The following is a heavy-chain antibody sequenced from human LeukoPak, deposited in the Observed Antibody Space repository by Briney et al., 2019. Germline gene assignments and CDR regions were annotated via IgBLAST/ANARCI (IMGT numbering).Heavy chain of an antibody. CDR1: GGTFSSYT. J-gene: IGHJ3*01. CDR2: IIPIFGTV. Sequence: SVKVSCKASGGTFSSYTICWVRQAPGQGPEWMGEIIPIFGTVNYAQKFQGRVTINADKSTSTAYMELSSLKSDDTAVYYCAKGVTPIRFLEWLSPDAFAVWGQGTVVTVSS. V-gene: IGHV1-69*06. D-gene: IGHD3-3*01. CDR3: AKGVTPIRFLEWLSPDAFAV.